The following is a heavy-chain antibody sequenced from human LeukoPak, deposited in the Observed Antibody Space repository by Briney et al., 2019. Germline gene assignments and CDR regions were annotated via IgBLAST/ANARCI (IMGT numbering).Heavy chain of an antibody. D-gene: IGHD1/OR15-1a*01. Sequence: SETLSLTCAVSAYSINIGYYWGWIRQPPGKGLEWIVSFYHSGSTYYNSSLKSRVTLSVDTSKNQFSLKMSSVTAADTAMYYCARGVGTGPIDYWGQGILVTVSS. CDR3: ARGVGTGPIDY. V-gene: IGHV4-38-2*01. J-gene: IGHJ4*02. CDR1: AYSINIGYY. CDR2: FYHSGST.